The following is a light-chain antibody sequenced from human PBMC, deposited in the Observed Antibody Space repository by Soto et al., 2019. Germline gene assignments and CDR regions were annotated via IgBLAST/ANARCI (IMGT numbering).Light chain of an antibody. CDR1: QIISSY. CDR2: AAS. CDR3: QQSFNTPIT. Sequence: DIPMTQSPSSLSASVGDRVTITCRASQIISSYLNWYQQKPGKAPKSLIYAASNLQSGVPSRFSGSGSGTDFTLTISSLQPEDFATYYCQQSFNTPITFGQGTRLE. J-gene: IGKJ5*01. V-gene: IGKV1-39*01.